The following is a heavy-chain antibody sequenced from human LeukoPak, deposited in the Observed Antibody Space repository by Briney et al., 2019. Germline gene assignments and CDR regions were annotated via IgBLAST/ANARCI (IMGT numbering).Heavy chain of an antibody. J-gene: IGHJ4*02. CDR3: ARGSGSYPPLDY. CDR2: MSTSGNS. CDR1: GGSISGYY. V-gene: IGHV4-4*07. D-gene: IGHD3-10*01. Sequence: SETLSLTCTVSGGSISGYYWSWIRQPAGKGLEWIGRMSTSGNSNYIPSLVSRVTMSVDTSKNQFSLNLSSVTAADTAVYYCARGSGSYPPLDYWGQGTLVTVFS.